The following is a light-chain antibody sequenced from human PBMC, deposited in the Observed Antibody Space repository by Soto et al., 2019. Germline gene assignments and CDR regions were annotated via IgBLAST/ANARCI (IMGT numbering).Light chain of an antibody. CDR1: SSNFGTYNH. CDR2: FNT. J-gene: IGLJ3*02. Sequence: QSALTQPRSVSGSPGQSVTISCTGSSSNFGTYNHVSWFQQHPGTAPQLLIYFNTERPSGVPLRFSASKSDNGASLTISGLQAEDEADYYCCSSANTFTGVFGGGTKVTVL. CDR3: CSSANTFTGV. V-gene: IGLV2-11*01.